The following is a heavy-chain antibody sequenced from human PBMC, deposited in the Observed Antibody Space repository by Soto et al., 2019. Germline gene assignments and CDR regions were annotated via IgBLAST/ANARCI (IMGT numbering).Heavy chain of an antibody. CDR3: AVGYSDYDFAVAGGYYYGMDV. CDR2: IVVGSGNT. D-gene: IGHD5-12*01. Sequence: QMQLVQSGPEVKKPGTSVKVSCKASGFTFTSSAVQWVRQARGQRLEWIGWIVVGSGNTNYAQKFQERVTITGDMSTSTAYMELSSLRSEDTAVYYCAVGYSDYDFAVAGGYYYGMDVWGQGTTVTVSS. J-gene: IGHJ6*02. CDR1: GFTFTSSA. V-gene: IGHV1-58*01.